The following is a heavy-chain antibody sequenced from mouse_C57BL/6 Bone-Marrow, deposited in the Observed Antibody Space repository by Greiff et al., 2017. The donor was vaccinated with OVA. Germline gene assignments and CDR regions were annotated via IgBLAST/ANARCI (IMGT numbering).Heavy chain of an antibody. Sequence: VQLVESGPELVRPGASVKISCKAPGYTFTSHWMQWVRQRPGQGLEWIGAIFPGSGSTYYNEKFKGKATLTVDTSSSTAYMQLSRQTSEDSAVNCGANYYDSSYWGQGTSVTVSS. CDR2: IFPGSGST. V-gene: IGHV1-56*01. CDR1: GYTFTSHW. D-gene: IGHD1-1*01. J-gene: IGHJ4*01. CDR3: ANYYDSSY.